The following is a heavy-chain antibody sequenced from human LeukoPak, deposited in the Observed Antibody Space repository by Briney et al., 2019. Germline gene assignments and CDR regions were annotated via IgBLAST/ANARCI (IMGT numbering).Heavy chain of an antibody. D-gene: IGHD2-2*01. V-gene: IGHV4-4*07. CDR3: ARMEGYCSSTSCYYYYMDV. J-gene: IGHJ6*03. Sequence: SETLSLTCTVSGGSISSYYWSWIRQPAGKGLEWIGRIYTSGSTNYNPSLKSRVTMSVDTSKNQFSLKLSSVTAADTAVYYCARMEGYCSSTSCYYYYMDVWGKGTTVTVSS. CDR1: GGSISSYY. CDR2: IYTSGST.